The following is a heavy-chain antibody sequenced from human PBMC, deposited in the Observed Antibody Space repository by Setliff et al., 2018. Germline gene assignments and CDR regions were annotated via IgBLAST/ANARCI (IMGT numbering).Heavy chain of an antibody. CDR1: RFTFSAYG. CDR3: ARLALTGYDSSGYYYALEYYYYMDV. J-gene: IGHJ6*03. CDR2: IRFDGGNK. D-gene: IGHD3-22*01. V-gene: IGHV3-30*02. Sequence: GGSLRLSCAASRFTFSAYGMHWVRQAPGKGLEWVAFIRFDGGNKYYADSVRGRFTISRDNAKNALYLQMNSLRAEDTAVYYCARLALTGYDSSGYYYALEYYYYMDVWGKGTTVTVSS.